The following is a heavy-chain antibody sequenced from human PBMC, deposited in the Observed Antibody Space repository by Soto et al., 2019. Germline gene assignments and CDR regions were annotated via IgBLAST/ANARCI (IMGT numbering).Heavy chain of an antibody. CDR2: IYPGDSDT. CDR3: ARRAEWLSPYYYYGMDV. V-gene: IGHV5-51*01. Sequence: PGESLKISCKGSGYSFTSYWIGWVRQMPGKGLEWMGIIYPGDSDTRYSPSFQGQVTISADKSISTAYLQWSSLMASDTAMYYCARRAEWLSPYYYYGMDVWGQGTTVTVSS. J-gene: IGHJ6*02. D-gene: IGHD3-3*01. CDR1: GYSFTSYW.